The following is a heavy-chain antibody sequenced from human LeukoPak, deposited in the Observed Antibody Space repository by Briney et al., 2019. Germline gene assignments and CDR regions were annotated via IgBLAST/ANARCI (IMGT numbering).Heavy chain of an antibody. V-gene: IGHV3-30*02. CDR2: IRYDGSNK. D-gene: IGHD2-15*01. Sequence: GGSLRLSCAASGFTFSSYGMHWVRQAPGKGLEWVAFIRYDGSNKYYADSVKGRFTISRDNSKNTLYLQMNSLRAEDTAVYYCASDIVVVVAAKKHPGPWGQGTLVTVSS. J-gene: IGHJ5*02. CDR1: GFTFSSYG. CDR3: ASDIVVVVAAKKHPGP.